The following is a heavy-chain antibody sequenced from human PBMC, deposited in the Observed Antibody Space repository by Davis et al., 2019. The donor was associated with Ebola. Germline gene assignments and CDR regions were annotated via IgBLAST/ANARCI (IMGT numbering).Heavy chain of an antibody. CDR1: GYIFTAYA. J-gene: IGHJ3*02. D-gene: IGHD1-1*01. CDR3: ARSVFQLGEARTDAFEI. V-gene: IGHV1-3*04. CDR2: INIGSDRT. Sequence: AASVKVSCKASGYIFTAYALHWVRQAPGQSLEWMGWINIGSDRTKYSEKFQGRVTFTRDATASTAYLEVNRLRSEDTAVYYCARSVFQLGEARTDAFEIWGQGTTVIVSS.